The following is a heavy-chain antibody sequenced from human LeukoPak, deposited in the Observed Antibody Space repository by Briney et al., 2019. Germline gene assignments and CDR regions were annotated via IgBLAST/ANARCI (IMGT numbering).Heavy chain of an antibody. CDR3: ARGAYYYDISGYYDDY. CDR2: INPNSGGT. CDR1: GYTFTGYY. J-gene: IGHJ4*02. V-gene: IGHV1-2*02. D-gene: IGHD3-22*01. Sequence: ASVKVSCKASGYTFTGYYMHWVRQAPGQGLERMGWINPNSGGTNYAQKFQGRVTMTRDTSISTAYMELSRLRSDDTAVYYCARGAYYYDISGYYDDYWGQGTLVTVSS.